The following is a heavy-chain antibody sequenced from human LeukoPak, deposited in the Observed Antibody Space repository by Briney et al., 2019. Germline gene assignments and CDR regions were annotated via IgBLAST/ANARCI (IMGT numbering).Heavy chain of an antibody. J-gene: IGHJ6*02. CDR3: AKDLIRIQLWYYYGMDV. Sequence: PGGSLRLSCAASGFTFSSYGMHWVRQAPGKGLEWVAVISYDGSNKYYADSVKGRLTISRDNSKNTLYLQMNSLRAEDTAVYYCAKDLIRIQLWYYYGMDVWGQGTTVTVSS. CDR1: GFTFSSYG. D-gene: IGHD5-18*01. CDR2: ISYDGSNK. V-gene: IGHV3-30*18.